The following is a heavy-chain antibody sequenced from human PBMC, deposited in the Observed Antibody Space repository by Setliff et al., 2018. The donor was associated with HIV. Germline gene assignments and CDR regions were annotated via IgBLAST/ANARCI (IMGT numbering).Heavy chain of an antibody. Sequence: GGSLRLSCAASGFSFSSYAMHWVRQAPGKGLEWVAVISFDGSIKEYADSVRGRFTISRDNSKNTVYLQMNSLRAEDTAVNYCARDMVVGDGYKNFDYWGQGTRVTVSS. D-gene: IGHD5-12*01. CDR3: ARDMVVGDGYKNFDY. CDR1: GFSFSSYA. CDR2: ISFDGSIK. J-gene: IGHJ4*02. V-gene: IGHV3-30*04.